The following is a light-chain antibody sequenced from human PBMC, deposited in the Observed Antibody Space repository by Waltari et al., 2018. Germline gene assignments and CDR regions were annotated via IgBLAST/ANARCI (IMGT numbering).Light chain of an antibody. V-gene: IGLV1-47*01. Sequence: QSALTQPPSVSGAPGQRATIPCPGRTPNILTNYVYWSRQPPAAAPTLLMFKNNPRPPGVPDRFSGSKSGTSASLVISGLRSEDEAEYYCASWDDSLSGSWVFGGGTKLTVL. CDR1: TPNILTNY. J-gene: IGLJ3*02. CDR3: ASWDDSLSGSWV. CDR2: KNN.